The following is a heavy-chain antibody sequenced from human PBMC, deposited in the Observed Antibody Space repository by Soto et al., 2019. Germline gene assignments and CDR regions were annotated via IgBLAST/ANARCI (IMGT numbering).Heavy chain of an antibody. CDR1: GGSISDYY. J-gene: IGHJ5*02. CDR3: AGGTWDNWFDP. CDR2: IYYSGST. V-gene: IGHV4-59*08. D-gene: IGHD2-15*01. Sequence: SETLSLTCSVSGGSISDYYWSWIRQPPGKGLEWIGYIYYSGSTKYNPSLESRVTMSLDTSKNQFSLNLSSVTAADTAVYYCAGGTWDNWFDPWGQGTLVIVSS.